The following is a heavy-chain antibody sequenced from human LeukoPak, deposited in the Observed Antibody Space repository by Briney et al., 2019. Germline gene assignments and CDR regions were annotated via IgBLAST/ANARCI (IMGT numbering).Heavy chain of an antibody. CDR1: EFNVVNNH. D-gene: IGHD1-26*01. CDR3: AKDDLLVGALDY. CDR2: IFGGGDT. Sequence: GGSLRLSCSASEFNVVNNHMTWVHHVPGKGLEWVSTIFGGGDTYYSESVKGRFTISRDNSKKTIYLQMDSLRAEDTAVYYCAKDDLLVGALDYWGQGTLVTVSS. V-gene: IGHV3-53*01. J-gene: IGHJ4*02.